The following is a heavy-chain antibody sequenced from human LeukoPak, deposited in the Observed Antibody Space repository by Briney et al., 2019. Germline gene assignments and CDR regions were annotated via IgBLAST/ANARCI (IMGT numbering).Heavy chain of an antibody. CDR3: ARVEGGGRRGYWFDP. CDR2: SSTYNGNT. J-gene: IGHJ5*02. D-gene: IGHD3-16*01. V-gene: IGHV1-18*01. Sequence: EASVTVSCKASGYIFTSYGISWVRQAPGLGLEWMGWSSTYNGNTNYAQKFQGRVTMNTDTSTSTAYMELRSLTADDTAVYYCARVEGGGRRGYWFDPWGQGTLVTVSS. CDR1: GYIFTSYG.